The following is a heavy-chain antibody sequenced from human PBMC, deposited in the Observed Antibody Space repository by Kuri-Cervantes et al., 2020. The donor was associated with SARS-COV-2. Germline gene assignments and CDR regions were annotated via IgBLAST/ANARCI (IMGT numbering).Heavy chain of an antibody. Sequence: SETLSLTCTVSGGSISSYYWSWIRQPPGKGLEWIGYIYYSGSTNYNPSLKSRVTTSVDTSKNQFSLKLSSVTAADTAVYYCARASYSVDCFDYWGQGTLVTVSS. CDR2: IYYSGST. J-gene: IGHJ4*02. CDR3: ARASYSVDCFDY. V-gene: IGHV4-59*01. CDR1: GGSISSYY. D-gene: IGHD2-21*01.